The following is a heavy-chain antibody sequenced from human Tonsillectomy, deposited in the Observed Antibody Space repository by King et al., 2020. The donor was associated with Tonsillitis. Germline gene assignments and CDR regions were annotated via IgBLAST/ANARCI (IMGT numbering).Heavy chain of an antibody. V-gene: IGHV3-30*01. D-gene: IGHD4-17*01. Sequence: VQLVESGGGVVQPGRSLRLSCAASGFTFSSYAMHWVRQAPGKGLEWVAVISYDGSHKYYADSVKGRFTISRDNSKNTRYLQMNSLRAEDPAVYYCAREDYGAHYFDYWGQGTLVTVSS. CDR3: AREDYGAHYFDY. J-gene: IGHJ4*02. CDR2: ISYDGSHK. CDR1: GFTFSSYA.